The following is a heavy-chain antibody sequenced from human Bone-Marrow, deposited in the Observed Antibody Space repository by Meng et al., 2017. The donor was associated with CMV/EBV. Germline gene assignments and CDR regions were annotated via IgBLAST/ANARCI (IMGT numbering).Heavy chain of an antibody. V-gene: IGHV3-NL1*01. CDR2: IYSGGST. J-gene: IGHJ4*02. Sequence: GGSLRLSCAASGFTFSSYAMHWVRQAPGKGLEWVSVIYSGGSTYYADSVKGRFTISRDNSKNTLYIQMNSLRAEDTAVYYCARERRYSGLEYFDYWGQGTLVTVSS. CDR1: GFTFSSYA. CDR3: ARERRYSGLEYFDY. D-gene: IGHD2-21*01.